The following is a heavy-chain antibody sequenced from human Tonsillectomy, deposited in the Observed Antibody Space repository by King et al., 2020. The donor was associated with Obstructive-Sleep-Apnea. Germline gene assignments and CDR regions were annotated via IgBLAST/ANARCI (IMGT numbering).Heavy chain of an antibody. CDR1: GFTFSRYS. V-gene: IGHV3-48*02. CDR3: TRDPAPYTSSWYYFDY. J-gene: IGHJ4*02. D-gene: IGHD6-13*01. Sequence: VQLVESGGGLVQPGGSLRLSCAASGFTFSRYSMNWVRLAPGKGLEWVSYISGFSSTIYYAASVKGRFTISRDNAKKTLFLQMNSLRDEDTAVYYCTRDPAPYTSSWYYFDYWGQGTLVTVSS. CDR2: ISGFSSTI.